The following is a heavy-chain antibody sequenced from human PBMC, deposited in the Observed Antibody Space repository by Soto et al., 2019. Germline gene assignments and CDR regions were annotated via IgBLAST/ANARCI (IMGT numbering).Heavy chain of an antibody. CDR3: ARVLSSSSPVYYYYYGMDV. D-gene: IGHD6-6*01. V-gene: IGHV3-74*01. CDR1: GFTFSSYW. J-gene: IGHJ6*02. CDR2: INSDGSST. Sequence: GGSLRLSCAASGFTFSSYWMHWVRQAPGKGLVWVSRINSDGSSTSYADSVKGRFTISRDNAKNTLYLQMNSLRAEDTAVYYCARVLSSSSPVYYYYYGMDVWGQGTTVTVSS.